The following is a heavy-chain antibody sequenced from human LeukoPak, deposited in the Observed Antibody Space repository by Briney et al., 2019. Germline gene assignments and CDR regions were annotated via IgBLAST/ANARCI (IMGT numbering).Heavy chain of an antibody. J-gene: IGHJ4*02. V-gene: IGHV3-74*01. CDR3: ARERTSGWDAFDF. D-gene: IGHD6-19*01. Sequence: PGGSLRLSCAASGFTFSSFWMHWVRQAPGKGLVWVSRINSVGSSTSYADSVKGRFTISRDNAKNTLYLHMNSLRAEDTAVYYCARERTSGWDAFDFWGQGTLVTVSS. CDR1: GFTFSSFW. CDR2: INSVGSST.